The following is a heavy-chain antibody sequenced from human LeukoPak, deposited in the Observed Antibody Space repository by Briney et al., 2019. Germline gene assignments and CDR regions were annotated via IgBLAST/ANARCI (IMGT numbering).Heavy chain of an antibody. Sequence: SETLSLTCAVSGGSISSRNWWSWVRQPPGKGLEWIGEIYHSGSTKYNPSLKSRVTISVDTSKNQFSLKLSSVTAADTAVYYCARGMYYFDYWGQGTLVTVSS. CDR2: IYHSGST. CDR1: GGSISSRNW. J-gene: IGHJ4*02. V-gene: IGHV4-4*02. CDR3: ARGMYYFDY.